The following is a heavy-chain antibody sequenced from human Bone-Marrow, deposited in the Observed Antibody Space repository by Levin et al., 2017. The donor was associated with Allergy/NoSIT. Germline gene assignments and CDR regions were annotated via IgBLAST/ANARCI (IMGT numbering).Heavy chain of an antibody. CDR2: IYHSGST. D-gene: IGHD4-11*01. Sequence: NPSETLSLTCTVSGGSVSVPYWSWIRQPPEKGLEWIGYIYHSGSTSYNPSLQSRVTMSIDTSKNQFSLRLSSVTAADTAVYYCVRERDDYTNYGRGYFDLWGRGTLVTVSS. CDR1: GGSVSVPY. CDR3: VRERDDYTNYGRGYFDL. J-gene: IGHJ2*01. V-gene: IGHV4-59*02.